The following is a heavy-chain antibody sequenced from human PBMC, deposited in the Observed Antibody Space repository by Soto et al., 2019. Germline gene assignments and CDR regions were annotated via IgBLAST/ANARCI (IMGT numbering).Heavy chain of an antibody. V-gene: IGHV4-59*01. CDR3: ASFHADYEYFFDS. Sequence: SETLSLTCTVSGGSISRYHWSWIRQPPGKGLEWIGYIYYSGSTYYNPSLRSRVAISVDTSKNQFSLKVSSVTAADTAVYYCASFHADYEYFFDSWGQGTLVTVSS. CDR2: IYYSGST. CDR1: GGSISRYH. D-gene: IGHD3-16*01. J-gene: IGHJ4*02.